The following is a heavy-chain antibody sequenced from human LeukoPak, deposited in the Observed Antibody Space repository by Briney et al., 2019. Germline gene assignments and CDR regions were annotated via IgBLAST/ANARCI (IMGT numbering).Heavy chain of an antibody. CDR3: ASGDGNGYDPWYFDL. J-gene: IGHJ2*01. V-gene: IGHV3-21*01. CDR2: ISSSSSYI. D-gene: IGHD5-12*01. CDR1: GFTFSSYS. Sequence: NPGGSLRLSCAASGFTFSSYSMNWVRQAPGKGLEWVSSISSSSSYIYYADSVKGRFTISRDNAKNSLYLQMNSLRAEDTAVYYCASGDGNGYDPWYFDLWGRGTLVTVSS.